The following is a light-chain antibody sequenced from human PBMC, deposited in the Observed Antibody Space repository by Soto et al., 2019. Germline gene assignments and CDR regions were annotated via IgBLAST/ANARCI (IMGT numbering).Light chain of an antibody. CDR3: QQAASFPIT. CDR1: QSVSSN. Sequence: ELVMTQSPAHLSVSPGERATLSCMAIQSVSSNLAWYQQNPGQAPRLLIYGAPNRATGIPDRFSGSGSGTDFTLTISNLQPEDFATYYCQQAASFPITFGQGTRLEIK. V-gene: IGKV3-15*01. J-gene: IGKJ5*01. CDR2: GAP.